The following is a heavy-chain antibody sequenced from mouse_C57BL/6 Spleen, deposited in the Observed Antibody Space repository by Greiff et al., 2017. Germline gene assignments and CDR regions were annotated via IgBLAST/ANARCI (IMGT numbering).Heavy chain of an antibody. D-gene: IGHD1-1*01. V-gene: IGHV2-2*01. J-gene: IGHJ2*01. CDR3: ARNDYNGMFDN. CDR2: IWSGGST. Sequence: QVQLQQSGPGLVQPSQSLSITCTVSGFSLTSYGVHWVRQSPGKGLEWLGVIWSGGSTDYNAAFISRLSISKDNSKSQVFFKMNNLQADDTAIYYCARNDYNGMFDNWGQGTTLTVSS. CDR1: GFSLTSYG.